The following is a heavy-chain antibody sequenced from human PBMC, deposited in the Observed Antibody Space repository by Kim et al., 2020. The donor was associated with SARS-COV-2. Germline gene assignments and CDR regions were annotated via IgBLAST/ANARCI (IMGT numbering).Heavy chain of an antibody. CDR1: SGSFRTYF. J-gene: IGHJ4*02. D-gene: IGHD3-10*01. CDR3: ARSGGSLHLYGSGNYLTP. Sequence: SETLSLTCAIYSGSFRTYFWSWIRQSPEKGLEWIGEINHSGSATYNPSLKSRVTISLDTSKNQFSLKLTSMTAADTAMYYCARSGGSLHLYGSGNYLTPWGQETRVPVST. V-gene: IGHV4-34*01. CDR2: INHSGSA.